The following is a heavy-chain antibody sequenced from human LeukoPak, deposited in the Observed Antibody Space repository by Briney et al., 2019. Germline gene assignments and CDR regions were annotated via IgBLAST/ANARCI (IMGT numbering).Heavy chain of an antibody. V-gene: IGHV4-39*07. CDR1: GGSISSSSYY. D-gene: IGHD5-12*01. CDR3: ARTQSVDIVATTNYFDY. CDR2: IYYSGST. Sequence: PSETLSLTCTIPGGSISSSSYYWGWIRQPPGKGLEWIGRIYYSGSTDYNPPLKSRLTISVDTSTNQFSLKLSSVTAADTAVYYCARTQSVDIVATTNYFDYWGQGTLLTVSS. J-gene: IGHJ4*02.